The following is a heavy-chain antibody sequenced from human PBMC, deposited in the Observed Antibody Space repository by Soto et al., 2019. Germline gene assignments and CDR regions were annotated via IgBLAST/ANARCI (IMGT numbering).Heavy chain of an antibody. CDR2: INHSGST. D-gene: IGHD5-18*01. V-gene: IGHV4-34*01. J-gene: IGHJ4*02. Sequence: QVQLQQWGAGLLKPSETLSLTCAVYGGSFSGYYWSWIRQPPGKGLEWIGEINHSGSTNYNPSLNRRATRSVDTSKYQCSLKLSSVTAADTAVYYCARALGYSYGHLPIDYWGQGTLVTVSS. CDR1: GGSFSGYY. CDR3: ARALGYSYGHLPIDY.